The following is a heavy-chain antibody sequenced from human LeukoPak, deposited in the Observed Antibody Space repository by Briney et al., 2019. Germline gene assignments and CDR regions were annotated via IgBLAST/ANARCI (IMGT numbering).Heavy chain of an antibody. CDR3: ASDSSGWLMRHAFDI. V-gene: IGHV4-59*01. Sequence: SETLSLTCTVSGVSISSYYWSWIRQPPGKGLEWIGYIYYSGSTNYNPSLKSRVTISVDTSKNQFSLKLSSVTAADTAVYYCASDSSGWLMRHAFDIWGQGTMVTVSS. D-gene: IGHD6-19*01. CDR1: GVSISSYY. J-gene: IGHJ3*02. CDR2: IYYSGST.